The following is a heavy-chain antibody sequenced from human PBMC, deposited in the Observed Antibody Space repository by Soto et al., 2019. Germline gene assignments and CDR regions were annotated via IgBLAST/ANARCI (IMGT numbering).Heavy chain of an antibody. J-gene: IGHJ4*02. D-gene: IGHD2-21*02. Sequence: SVKVSCKASGGTFSSYAISWVRQAPGQGLEWMGGIIPIFGTANYAQKFQGRVTITADESTSTAYMELSSLRSEDTAVYYCARERREYCGGDCYSGYFDYWGQGTLVT. V-gene: IGHV1-69*13. CDR3: ARERREYCGGDCYSGYFDY. CDR1: GGTFSSYA. CDR2: IIPIFGTA.